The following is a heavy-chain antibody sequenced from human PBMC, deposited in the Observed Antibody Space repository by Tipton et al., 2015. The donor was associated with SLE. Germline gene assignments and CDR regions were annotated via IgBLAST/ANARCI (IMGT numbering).Heavy chain of an antibody. Sequence: TLSLTCTVSGASITSYYWGWIRQPPGKGLEWIGYIYYTGSTNYNPSLKSRVTISLDTSKKQFSLRVRSVTAADSAVYYCARVGPSYYYYMDVWGRGTTVTVSS. J-gene: IGHJ6*03. D-gene: IGHD3-10*01. CDR3: ARVGPSYYYYMDV. CDR1: GASITSYY. CDR2: IYYTGST. V-gene: IGHV4-59*01.